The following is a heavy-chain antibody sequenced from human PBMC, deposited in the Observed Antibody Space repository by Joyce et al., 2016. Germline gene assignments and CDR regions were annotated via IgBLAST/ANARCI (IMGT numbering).Heavy chain of an antibody. D-gene: IGHD2-2*01. J-gene: IGHJ6*02. CDR1: GGPFNNYG. Sequence: QVQLVQSGAGVKKPGSSVKDSCKASGGPFNNYGFTWVRRAPGQGLEWMGVIIPSFRKINYAQPFQDRVTITADESTATVYMELSSLRSADTAIYYCARTGWCSSTSCPFGLDVWGQGTTVSVSS. CDR3: ARTGWCSSTSCPFGLDV. CDR2: IIPSFRKI. V-gene: IGHV1-69*01.